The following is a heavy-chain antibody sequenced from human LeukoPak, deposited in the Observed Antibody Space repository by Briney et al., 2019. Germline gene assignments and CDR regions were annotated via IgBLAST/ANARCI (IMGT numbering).Heavy chain of an antibody. CDR3: AKEWVEDIVVVVAATRTASIDY. CDR1: GFTFRSYG. D-gene: IGHD2-15*01. CDR2: IRYDGSNK. V-gene: IGHV3-30*02. Sequence: PGGSLRLSCAASGFTFRSYGVHWVRQAPGKGLEWVAFIRYDGSNKYYADSVKGRFTISRDNSKNTLYLQMNSLRAEDTAAYYCAKEWVEDIVVVVAATRTASIDYWGQGTLVTVSS. J-gene: IGHJ4*02.